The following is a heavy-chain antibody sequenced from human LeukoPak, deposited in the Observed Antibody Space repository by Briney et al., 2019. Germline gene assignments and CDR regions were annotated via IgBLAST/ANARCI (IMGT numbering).Heavy chain of an antibody. CDR1: GYSFTNYW. D-gene: IGHD3-22*01. CDR3: ARLDSGGYYYVRQ. V-gene: IGHV5-51*01. Sequence: GESLKISCKTSGYSFTNYWIGWVRQMPGKGLEWMGIIHPGNSETRYTPSFQGQVTFSADKSITTAYLQWSSLKASDTAIFYCARLDSGGYYYVRQWGQGTLVTVSS. CDR2: IHPGNSET. J-gene: IGHJ4*02.